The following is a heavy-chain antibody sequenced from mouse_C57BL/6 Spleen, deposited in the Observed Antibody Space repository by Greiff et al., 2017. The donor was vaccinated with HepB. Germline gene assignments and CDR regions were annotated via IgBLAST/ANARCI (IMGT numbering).Heavy chain of an antibody. CDR1: GFSFNTYA. V-gene: IGHV10-1*01. J-gene: IGHJ2*01. CDR2: IRSKSNNYAT. Sequence: GGGLVQPKGSLKLSCAASGFSFNTYAMNWVRQAPGKGLEWVARIRSKSNNYATYYADSVKDRFTISRDDSESMLYLQMNNLKTEDTAMYYCVRHEGYGTGFDYWGQGTTLTVSS. D-gene: IGHD1-1*01. CDR3: VRHEGYGTGFDY.